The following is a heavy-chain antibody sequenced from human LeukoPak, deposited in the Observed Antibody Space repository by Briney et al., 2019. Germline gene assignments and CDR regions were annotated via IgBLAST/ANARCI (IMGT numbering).Heavy chain of an antibody. CDR1: GFTFSSYS. J-gene: IGHJ4*02. V-gene: IGHV3-21*01. D-gene: IGHD5-12*01. CDR2: ISSSSSYM. Sequence: GGSLRLSCAASGFTFSSYSMNWVRQAPGKGLEWVSSISSSSSYMYYADSVRGRFTISRDNAKSSLYLQMNRLRAEDTAIYYCARASGGVSGYDLYYFDYWGQGVPVTVSS. CDR3: ARASGGVSGYDLYYFDY.